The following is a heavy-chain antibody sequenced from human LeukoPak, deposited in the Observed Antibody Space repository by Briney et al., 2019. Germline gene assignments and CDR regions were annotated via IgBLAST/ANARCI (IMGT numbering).Heavy chain of an antibody. CDR1: GYTFTSYA. D-gene: IGHD3-22*01. Sequence: GASVKVSCKASGYTFTSYAMHWVRQAPGQRLEWMGWINAGNGNTKYSQKFQGRVTITRDTSASTAYMELSSLRSEDTAVYYCAREGEDYYDSSGYYDYWGQGTLVTVSS. CDR3: AREGEDYYDSSGYYDY. V-gene: IGHV1-3*01. J-gene: IGHJ4*02. CDR2: INAGNGNT.